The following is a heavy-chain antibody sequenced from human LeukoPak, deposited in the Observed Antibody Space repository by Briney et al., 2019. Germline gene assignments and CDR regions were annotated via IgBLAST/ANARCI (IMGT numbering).Heavy chain of an antibody. J-gene: IGHJ4*02. Sequence: ASVKVSCKVSGYTLTELSMHWVRQAPGKGLEWMGGFDPEDGETIYAQKFQGRVTMTEYTSTDTAYMELSSLRSEDTAVYYCATIEVPGYCSGGSCYSSLYYFDYWGQGTLVTVSS. D-gene: IGHD2-15*01. V-gene: IGHV1-24*01. CDR3: ATIEVPGYCSGGSCYSSLYYFDY. CDR1: GYTLTELS. CDR2: FDPEDGET.